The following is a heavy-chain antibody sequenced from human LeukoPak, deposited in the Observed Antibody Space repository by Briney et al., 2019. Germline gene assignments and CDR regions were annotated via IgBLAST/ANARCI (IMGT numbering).Heavy chain of an antibody. V-gene: IGHV4-59*08. CDR3: ARSPGPPRLSNWFDP. J-gene: IGHJ5*02. Sequence: SETLSLTCTVSGGSISSYYWSWIRQPPGKGLEWIGYIYYSGSTNYNPSLKSRVTISVDTSKNQFSLKLSSVTAADTAVYYCARSPGPPRLSNWFDPWGQGTLVTVSS. D-gene: IGHD1-14*01. CDR2: IYYSGST. CDR1: GGSISSYY.